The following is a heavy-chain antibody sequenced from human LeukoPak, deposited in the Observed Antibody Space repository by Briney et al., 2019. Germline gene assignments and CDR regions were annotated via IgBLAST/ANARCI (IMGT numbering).Heavy chain of an antibody. J-gene: IGHJ4*02. D-gene: IGHD2-21*02. Sequence: SETLSLTCTVSGGSISSGGYYWSWIRQHPGKGLEWIGYIYYSGSTCYNPSLTRRVTISVDTSKNQFSLKLSSVTAADTAVYYCARALGDDGDYWGQGTLVTVSS. V-gene: IGHV4-31*03. CDR3: ARALGDDGDY. CDR1: GGSISSGGYY. CDR2: IYYSGST.